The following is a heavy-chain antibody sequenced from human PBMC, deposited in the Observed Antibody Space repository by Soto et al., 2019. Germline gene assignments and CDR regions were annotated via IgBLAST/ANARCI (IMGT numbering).Heavy chain of an antibody. CDR3: ARWSYLDY. CDR1: GFSFGSYA. CDR2: ISGSDGKT. D-gene: IGHD3-3*01. V-gene: IGHV3-23*01. Sequence: GALRPSCAASGFSFGSYALSWVRQAPGKGLEWVSTISGSDGKTFYADSVKGRFSISRDTSQSTLYLQMNSLRADDTAMYYCARWSYLDYWGQGTRVTVSS. J-gene: IGHJ4*02.